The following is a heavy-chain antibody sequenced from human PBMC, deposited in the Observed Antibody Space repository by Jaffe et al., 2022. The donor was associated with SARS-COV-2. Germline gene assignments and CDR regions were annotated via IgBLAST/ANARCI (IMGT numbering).Heavy chain of an antibody. CDR3: AKTQINLEWLLGGFDY. J-gene: IGHJ4*02. V-gene: IGHV3-9*01. CDR1: GFTFDDYA. Sequence: EVQLVESGGGLVQPGRSLRLSCAASGFTFDDYAMHWVRQAPGKGLEWVSGISWNSGSIGYADSVKGRFTISRDNAKNSLYLQMNSLRAEDTALYYCAKTQINLEWLLGGFDYWGQGTLVTVSS. D-gene: IGHD3-3*01. CDR2: ISWNSGSI.